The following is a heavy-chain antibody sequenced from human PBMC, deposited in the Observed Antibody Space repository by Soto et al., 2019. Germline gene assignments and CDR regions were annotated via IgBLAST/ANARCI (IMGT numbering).Heavy chain of an antibody. V-gene: IGHV3-23*01. CDR2: ISGSGGST. CDR3: AKELAAAGTPEYYYYGMDV. Sequence: GGSLRLSCAASGFTFSSYAMSWVRQAPGKGLEWVSAISGSGGSTYYGDSGKGRFTISRDNSKNTLYLQMNSLRAEDTAVYYCAKELAAAGTPEYYYYGMDVWGQGTTVTVSS. D-gene: IGHD6-13*01. J-gene: IGHJ6*02. CDR1: GFTFSSYA.